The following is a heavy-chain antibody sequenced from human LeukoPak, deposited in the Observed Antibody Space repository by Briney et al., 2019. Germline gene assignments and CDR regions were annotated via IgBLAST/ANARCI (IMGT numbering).Heavy chain of an antibody. CDR2: ILENGNRQ. D-gene: IGHD3-3*01. J-gene: IGHJ4*02. CDR1: GFTLSSYA. CDR3: VRNLDFWGDSEDY. Sequence: QSGGSLRLSCTASGFTLSSYAMSWVRQAPGKGLDWVAVILENGNRQYYADSVKGRFTISRDNAKNTLYLQMNSLRAEDTAVYYCVRNLDFWGDSEDYWGQGTLVTVSS. V-gene: IGHV3-30*04.